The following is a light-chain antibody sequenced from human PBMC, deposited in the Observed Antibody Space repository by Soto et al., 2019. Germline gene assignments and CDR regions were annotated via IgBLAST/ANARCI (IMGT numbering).Light chain of an antibody. CDR1: SSNIGAGYD. Sequence: QSVLTQPPSVSGAPGQRVTISCTGSSSNIGAGYDVHWYQQLPGTAPKLLIYGNSNRPSGVPDRFSGSKSGTSASLAITGLQAEDEADYYCQSYDSSLTHVVFGGGTKLT. J-gene: IGLJ2*01. CDR3: QSYDSSLTHVV. V-gene: IGLV1-40*01. CDR2: GNS.